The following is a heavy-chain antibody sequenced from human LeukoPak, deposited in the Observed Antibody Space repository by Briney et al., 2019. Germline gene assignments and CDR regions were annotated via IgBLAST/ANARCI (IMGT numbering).Heavy chain of an antibody. J-gene: IGHJ4*02. Sequence: SQTLSLTCAIFGDSVSSNSAVWNWIRQSPSRGLEWLGRTYYKSKWSSDFAISVKSRITINPDTSKNQFSLHLNSVTPEDTAVYYCARGDIALDYWGQGTLVTVSS. CDR2: TYYKSKWSS. D-gene: IGHD5-12*01. V-gene: IGHV6-1*01. CDR1: GDSVSSNSAV. CDR3: ARGDIALDY.